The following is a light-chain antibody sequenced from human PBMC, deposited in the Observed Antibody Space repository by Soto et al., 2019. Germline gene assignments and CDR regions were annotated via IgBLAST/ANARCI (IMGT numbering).Light chain of an antibody. J-gene: IGKJ1*01. V-gene: IGKV3-15*01. Sequence: EIVMTQSPATLSVSPGQRATLXXRASQSISNNLAWYQQKPGQAPRLIXYGASTRATGIPVRFSGSGSGTEFTLTISRLQSEEFAVYYCQHYNNWPPWTFGQGTKVDIK. CDR1: QSISNN. CDR2: GAS. CDR3: QHYNNWPPWT.